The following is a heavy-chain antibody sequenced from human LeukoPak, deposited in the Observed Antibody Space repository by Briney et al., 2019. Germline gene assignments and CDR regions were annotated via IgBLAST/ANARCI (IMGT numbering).Heavy chain of an antibody. CDR1: GYTFPGYY. J-gene: IGHJ4*02. D-gene: IGHD5-12*01. CDR2: INPNSGGT. V-gene: IGHV1-2*02. Sequence: ASVKVSCKTSGYTFPGYYIRWVRQAPGQGLEWTGWINPNSGGTNYAQKFQGRVTMTRDTSITYMELSRLRSDDTAVYYCARAYSGYEAFDYWGQGTLVTVSS. CDR3: ARAYSGYEAFDY.